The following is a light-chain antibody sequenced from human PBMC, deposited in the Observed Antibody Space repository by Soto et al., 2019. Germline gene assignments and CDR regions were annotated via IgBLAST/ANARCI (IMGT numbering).Light chain of an antibody. J-gene: IGLJ1*01. CDR3: AAWDDSLKGYV. CDR1: SSNIGSNP. V-gene: IGLV1-44*01. CDR2: SYN. Sequence: LTQPPSASGTPGQRVTISCSGSSSNIGSNPVNWYQQLPGTAPKLLIYSYNQRPSGVPDRFSGSKSGTSASLAISGLQSEDESDYYCAAWDDSLKGYVFGTGTKLTVL.